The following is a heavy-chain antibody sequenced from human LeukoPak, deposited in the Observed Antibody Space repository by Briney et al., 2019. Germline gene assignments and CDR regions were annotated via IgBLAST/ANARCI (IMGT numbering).Heavy chain of an antibody. CDR1: GFTFSSYA. D-gene: IGHD4-11*01. V-gene: IGHV3-30*04. CDR2: ISYDGSNK. J-gene: IGHJ4*02. CDR3: ARVDYSNYDLDY. Sequence: GGSLRLSCAASGFTFSSYAMHWVRQAPGKGLEWVAVISYDGSNKYYADSVKGRFTISRDNAKNSLYLQMNSLRAEDTAVYYCARVDYSNYDLDYWGQGTLVTVSS.